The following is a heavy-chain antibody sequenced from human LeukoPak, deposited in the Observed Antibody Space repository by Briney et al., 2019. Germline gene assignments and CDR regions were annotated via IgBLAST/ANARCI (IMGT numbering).Heavy chain of an antibody. CDR3: ARGGTAIKALDF. D-gene: IGHD5-12*01. CDR1: GFSFNNYG. CDR2: IRYDTSNE. Sequence: GGSLRLSCGASGFSFNNYGMHWVRQAPGKGLEWLTFIRYDTSNEYYAVSVKGRFTISRDNSKNTLYLEMNSLRPEDTAVYYCARGGTAIKALDFWGQGILVAVSS. J-gene: IGHJ4*02. V-gene: IGHV3-30*02.